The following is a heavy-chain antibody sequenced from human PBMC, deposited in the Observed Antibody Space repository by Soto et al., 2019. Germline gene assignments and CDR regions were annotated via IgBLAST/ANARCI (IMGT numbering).Heavy chain of an antibody. CDR1: GGSISSGGYY. CDR2: IFYSGST. J-gene: IGHJ4*02. V-gene: IGHV4-31*03. D-gene: IGHD3-16*01. CDR3: ARDTERLAIDC. Sequence: TLSRTCTVSGGSISSGGYYGGWIRHHPGKGLEWIGYIFYSGSTYYNPSLKSRVSISVDTSKNQFSLNLNSLTAADTAVYYCARDTERLAIDCWGRG.